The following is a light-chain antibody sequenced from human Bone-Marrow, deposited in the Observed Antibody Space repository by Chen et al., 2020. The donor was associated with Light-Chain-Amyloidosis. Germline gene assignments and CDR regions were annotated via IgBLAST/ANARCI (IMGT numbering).Light chain of an antibody. CDR2: RYT. CDR1: DLPTKY. J-gene: IGLJ2*01. CDR3: QSADSSGTYEVI. Sequence: SSELTQPPSVSVSPGQTARLPCSGDDLPTKYAYWYQQKPGQAPVLVIHRYTERPSGISERFSGSSSGTTATLTISGVEAEDEADYHCQSADSSGTYEVIFGGGTKLTVL. V-gene: IGLV3-25*03.